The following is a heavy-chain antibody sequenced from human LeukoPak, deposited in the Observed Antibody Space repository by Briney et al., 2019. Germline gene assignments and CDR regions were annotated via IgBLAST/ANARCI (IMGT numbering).Heavy chain of an antibody. Sequence: SRVTISVDTSKNRFSLKLSSVTAADTAVYYCARGSGFYYDSSGPFFDYWGQGTLVTVSS. CDR3: ARGSGFYYDSSGPFFDY. D-gene: IGHD3-22*01. J-gene: IGHJ4*02. V-gene: IGHV4-34*01.